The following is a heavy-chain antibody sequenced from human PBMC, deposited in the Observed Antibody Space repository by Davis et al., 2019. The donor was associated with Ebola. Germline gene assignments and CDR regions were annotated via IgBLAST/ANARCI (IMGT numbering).Heavy chain of an antibody. J-gene: IGHJ4*02. CDR2: INPNSGGT. D-gene: IGHD1-26*01. Sequence: ASVKVSCKASGYTFTCYYMHWVRQAPGQGLEWMGWINPNSGGTNYAQKFQGWVTMTRDTSISTAYMELSRLRSDDTAVYYCARDLGGSYYGGQFDYWGQGTLVTVSS. V-gene: IGHV1-2*04. CDR3: ARDLGGSYYGGQFDY. CDR1: GYTFTCYY.